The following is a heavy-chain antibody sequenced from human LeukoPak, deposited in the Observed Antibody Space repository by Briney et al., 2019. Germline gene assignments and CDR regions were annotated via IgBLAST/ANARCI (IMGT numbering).Heavy chain of an antibody. CDR2: ISGSGGST. CDR3: ARRDCGGGSCYSHNAFDL. J-gene: IGHJ3*01. V-gene: IGHV3-23*01. Sequence: GGSLRLSCAASGFTFTTYAMSWVRQAPGKGLEWVSTISGSGGSTYYADSVKGRFTISRDNSKNTVYLQMNSLRAEDTAVYYCARRDCGGGSCYSHNAFDLWGQGTLVTVSS. CDR1: GFTFTTYA. D-gene: IGHD2-15*01.